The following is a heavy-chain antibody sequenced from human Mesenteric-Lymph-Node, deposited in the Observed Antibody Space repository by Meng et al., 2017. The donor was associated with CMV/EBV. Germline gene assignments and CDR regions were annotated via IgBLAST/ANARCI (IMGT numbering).Heavy chain of an antibody. J-gene: IGHJ4*02. CDR3: ARDKEWASDY. CDR2: INGDSSAI. Sequence: ETLSLTCAASGFTFNTHSMNWVRQTPGKGLEWISYINGDSSAIWYADSVKGRFTMSRDNAKNSLYLQMHSLRAEDTALYYCARDKEWASDYWGQGTLVTVSS. D-gene: IGHD1-26*01. CDR1: GFTFNTHS. V-gene: IGHV3-48*04.